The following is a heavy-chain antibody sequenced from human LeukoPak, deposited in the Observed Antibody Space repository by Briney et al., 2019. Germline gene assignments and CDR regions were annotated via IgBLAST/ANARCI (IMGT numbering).Heavy chain of an antibody. CDR2: IYHSGST. CDR3: ARGGREPDGIDV. V-gene: IGHV4-30-2*01. Sequence: TLSLTCGVSGGSLSSGGYSWGWIRQPPGRGLEGIGYIYHSGSTYYAPSLKSRVTISVDRSKTQFSLKLSSVTAADTAVYYCARGGREPDGIDVWGQGTTVTVSS. D-gene: IGHD1-14*01. CDR1: GGSLSSGGYS. J-gene: IGHJ6*02.